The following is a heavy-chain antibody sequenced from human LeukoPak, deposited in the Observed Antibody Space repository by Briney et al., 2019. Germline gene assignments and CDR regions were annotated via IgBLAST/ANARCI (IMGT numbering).Heavy chain of an antibody. CDR3: AKVTGGDMITYGGLDY. CDR1: GFTFSGYA. CDR2: IIGSGDTT. J-gene: IGHJ4*02. V-gene: IGHV3-23*01. Sequence: GGSLRLSCAASGFTFSGYAVSWVRQAPGKGLEWVSAIIGSGDTTYYAASVKGRLTISRDNSKNTLYLQMNSLRAEDTAVYYCAKVTGGDMITYGGLDYWGQGTLVTVSS. D-gene: IGHD3-16*01.